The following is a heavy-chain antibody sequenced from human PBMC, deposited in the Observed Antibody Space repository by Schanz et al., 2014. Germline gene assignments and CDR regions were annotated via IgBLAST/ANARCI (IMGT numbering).Heavy chain of an antibody. CDR2: VSSYDTTV. D-gene: IGHD3-3*01. Sequence: QVQLLESGGGLFKPGGSLRLSCAGSGFTFADYYMTWIRQAPGKGLEWISYVSSYDTTVSYADSVKGRFTISRDNAKNSLYLQMTSLTVEDTAVYYFARCVFRKFGVVYGLAVWGPGPTATFS. J-gene: IGHJ6*02. V-gene: IGHV3-11*01. CDR3: ARCVFRKFGVVYGLAV. CDR1: GFTFADYY.